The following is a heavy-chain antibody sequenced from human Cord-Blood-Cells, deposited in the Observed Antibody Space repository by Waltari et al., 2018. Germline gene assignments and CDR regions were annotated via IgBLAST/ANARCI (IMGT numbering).Heavy chain of an antibody. CDR1: GFTFSSYW. CDR2: IKQDGSEK. D-gene: IGHD6-6*01. Sequence: EVQLVESGGGLVQPGGSLRLSCAGSGFTFSSYWMSWVRQAPGKGLEWVANIKQDGSEKYYVDSVKGRFTISRDNAKNSLYLQMNSLRAEDTAVYYCARVVNTLWYFDLWGRGTLVTVSS. J-gene: IGHJ2*01. V-gene: IGHV3-7*01. CDR3: ARVVNTLWYFDL.